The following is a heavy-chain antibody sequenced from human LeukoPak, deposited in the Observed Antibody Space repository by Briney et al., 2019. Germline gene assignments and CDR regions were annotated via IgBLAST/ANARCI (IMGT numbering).Heavy chain of an antibody. CDR2: IKEDGSEK. D-gene: IGHD1-26*01. Sequence: GGSLRLSCAASGFTVSNDWMSWVRQAPGKGLEWVANIKEDGSEKYYVDSVRGRLTISRDNANNSLSLQMNSLRAADTAVYYCVSYTRRYPFDYWGQGTLVTVSS. V-gene: IGHV3-7*02. J-gene: IGHJ4*02. CDR1: GFTVSNDW. CDR3: VSYTRRYPFDY.